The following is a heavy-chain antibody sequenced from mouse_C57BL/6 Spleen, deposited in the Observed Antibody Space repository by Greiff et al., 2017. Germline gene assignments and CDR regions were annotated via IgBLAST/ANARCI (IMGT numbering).Heavy chain of an antibody. CDR1: GYTFTDYE. D-gene: IGHD2-4*01. Sequence: VQLQQSGAELVRPGASVTLSCKASGYTFTDYEMHWVKQTPVHGLEWIGAIDPETGGTAYNQKFKGKAILTADKSSSTAYMELRSLTSEDSAVYYCTRGYYDYDGYFDDWGTGTTVTVSS. V-gene: IGHV1-15*01. CDR3: TRGYYDYDGYFDD. CDR2: IDPETGGT. J-gene: IGHJ1*03.